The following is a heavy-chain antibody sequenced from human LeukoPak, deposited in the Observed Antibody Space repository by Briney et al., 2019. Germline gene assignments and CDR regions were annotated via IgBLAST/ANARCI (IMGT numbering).Heavy chain of an antibody. CDR1: GFTFSSYS. CDR3: ARDPRFLEWLGPYYFDY. V-gene: IGHV3-21*01. D-gene: IGHD3-3*01. CDR2: ISSSSSYI. Sequence: GGSLRLSCAASGFTFSSYSMNWVRQAPGKGLEWVSSISSSSSYIYYADSVKGRFTISRDNAKNSLYLQMNSLRAEDTAVYYCARDPRFLEWLGPYYFDYWGQGTLVTVSS. J-gene: IGHJ4*02.